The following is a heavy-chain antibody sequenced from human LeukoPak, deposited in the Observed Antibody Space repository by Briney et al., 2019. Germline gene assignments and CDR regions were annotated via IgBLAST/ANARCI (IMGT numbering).Heavy chain of an antibody. D-gene: IGHD1-26*01. J-gene: IGHJ4*02. CDR1: GYTFTSYY. CDR2: INPSGGST. Sequence: ASVKVSCTASGYTFTSYYMHWVRQAPGQGLEWMGIINPSGGSTSYAQKFQGRVTMTRDTSTSTVYMELSSLRSEDTAVYYCATQELSSYYFDYWGQGTLVTVSS. CDR3: ATQELSSYYFDY. V-gene: IGHV1-46*01.